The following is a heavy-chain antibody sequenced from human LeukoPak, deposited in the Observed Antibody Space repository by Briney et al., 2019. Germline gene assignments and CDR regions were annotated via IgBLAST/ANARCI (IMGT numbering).Heavy chain of an antibody. V-gene: IGHV4-39*07. CDR2: IYYGGTS. D-gene: IGHD6-19*01. CDR3: ARGPNSSGWWRLAYAFDI. J-gene: IGHJ3*02. CDR1: GGSISSSGYY. Sequence: PSETLSLTCTVSGGSISSSGYYWGWIRQSPAKGLEWIGSIYYGGTSYYDPSLKSRVTISVDTSKNQFSLKLSSVTAADTAVYYCARGPNSSGWWRLAYAFDIWGQGTMVTVSS.